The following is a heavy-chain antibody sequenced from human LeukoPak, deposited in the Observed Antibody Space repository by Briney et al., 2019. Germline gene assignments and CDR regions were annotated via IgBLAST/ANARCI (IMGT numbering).Heavy chain of an antibody. J-gene: IGHJ4*02. CDR3: AKDSTDYGGNSRLFDY. V-gene: IGHV3-9*01. Sequence: GGSLRLSCAASGFTFDDYAMHWVRQAPGKGLEWVSGISWNSGSIGYADSVKGRFTISRDNAKNSLYLQMNSLRAEDTALYYCAKDSTDYGGNSRLFDYWGQGTLVTVSS. CDR2: ISWNSGSI. D-gene: IGHD4-23*01. CDR1: GFTFDDYA.